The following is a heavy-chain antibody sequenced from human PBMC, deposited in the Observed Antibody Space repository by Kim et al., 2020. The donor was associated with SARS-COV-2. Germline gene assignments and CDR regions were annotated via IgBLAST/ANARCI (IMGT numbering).Heavy chain of an antibody. D-gene: IGHD2-2*01. J-gene: IGHJ4*02. V-gene: IGHV3-7*03. CDR3: ARQVNAGFNYFDY. Sequence: YVDSVKVRFTNSNDNAKNSVYLQMNRLRAEDTAVYYWARQVNAGFNYFDYWGQGTLVTVSS.